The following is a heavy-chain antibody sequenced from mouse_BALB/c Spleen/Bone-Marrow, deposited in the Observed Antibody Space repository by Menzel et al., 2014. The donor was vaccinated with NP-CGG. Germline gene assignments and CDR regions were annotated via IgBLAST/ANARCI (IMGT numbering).Heavy chain of an antibody. CDR2: ISYDGNN. V-gene: IGHV3-6*02. Sequence: VQLQESGPGLVEPSLSLSLTCSVTGYSITSGYYWNWIRQFPGNKLEWMGYISYDGNNNYNPSLKNRISITRDTSKNQFFLKLNSVTTDDTATYYCVRAPFSYAVGLWGQATPVTVST. CDR3: VRAPFSYAVGL. CDR1: GYSITSGYY. J-gene: IGHJ4*01.